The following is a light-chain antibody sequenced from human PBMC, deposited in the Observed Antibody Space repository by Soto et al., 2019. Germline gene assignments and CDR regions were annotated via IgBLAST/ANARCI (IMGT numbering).Light chain of an antibody. CDR3: RQYYSYPIS. Sequence: AIRMTQSPSSLSASTGDRITITCRASQGISSYLAWYQQKTGKAPKLLIYAASTLQSGVPSRFSGSGSGTDVTVPIISQQSEDVGTDYCRQYYSYPISFGQGTRLEMK. J-gene: IGKJ5*01. CDR1: QGISSY. CDR2: AAS. V-gene: IGKV1-8*01.